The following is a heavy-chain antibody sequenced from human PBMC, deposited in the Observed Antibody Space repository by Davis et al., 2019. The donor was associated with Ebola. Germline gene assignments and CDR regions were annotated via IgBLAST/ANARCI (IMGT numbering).Heavy chain of an antibody. Sequence: SVKVSCKASGGTFSSYAISWVRQAPGQGLEWMGRIIPILGVANYAQKFQGRVTITADKSTSTAYMELSSLRSEDTAVYYCARHPGIARDGYNYNYYGMDVWGQGTTVTVSS. CDR2: IIPILGVA. J-gene: IGHJ6*02. D-gene: IGHD5-24*01. V-gene: IGHV1-69*04. CDR3: ARHPGIARDGYNYNYYGMDV. CDR1: GGTFSSYA.